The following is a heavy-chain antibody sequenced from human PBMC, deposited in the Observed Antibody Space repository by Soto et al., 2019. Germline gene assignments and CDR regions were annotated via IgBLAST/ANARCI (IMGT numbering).Heavy chain of an antibody. CDR2: LYWDDDK. V-gene: IGHV2-5*02. CDR1: GFSLSTSGVS. J-gene: IGHJ4*02. Sequence: QITLKESGPTLAQPTQTLTLTCTISGFSLSTSGVSEGWIRQPPGKALEWLALLYWDDDKRYTPSLKSRLIIAKDTSKNQVILRMTNRDPVDTATYFCEPRRGGDWCFGSWGQGTLVTVSS. D-gene: IGHD2-21*01. CDR3: EPRRGGDWCFGS.